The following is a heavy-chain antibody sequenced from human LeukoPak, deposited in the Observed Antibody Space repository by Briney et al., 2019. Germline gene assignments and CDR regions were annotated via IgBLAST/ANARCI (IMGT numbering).Heavy chain of an antibody. J-gene: IGHJ4*02. V-gene: IGHV3-21*05. Sequence: GGSLRLSCAASGFTFSSYEMNWVRQAPGKGLEWVSYISSSGSYIYYADSVKGRFTISRDNAKNSLYLQMNSLRAEDTAVYYCARGFSSLFDYWGQGTLVTVSS. CDR1: GFTFSSYE. CDR2: ISSSGSYI. D-gene: IGHD6-13*01. CDR3: ARGFSSLFDY.